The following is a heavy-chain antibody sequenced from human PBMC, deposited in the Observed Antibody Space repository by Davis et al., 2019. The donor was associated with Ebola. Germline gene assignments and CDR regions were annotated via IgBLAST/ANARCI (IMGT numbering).Heavy chain of an antibody. Sequence: GESLKISCAASGFTFSSYSMNWVRQAPGKGLEWVSSISSSSSYIYYADSVKGRFTISRDNAKNTLYLEMDSLTHDDTALYYCTRGVDTTLASWSDALDVWGQGTMVTV. CDR2: ISSSSSYI. D-gene: IGHD2-15*01. CDR3: TRGVDTTLASWSDALDV. CDR1: GFTFSSYS. V-gene: IGHV3-21*01. J-gene: IGHJ3*01.